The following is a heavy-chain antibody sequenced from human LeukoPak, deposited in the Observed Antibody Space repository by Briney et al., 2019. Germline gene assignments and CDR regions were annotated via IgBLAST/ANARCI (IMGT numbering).Heavy chain of an antibody. J-gene: IGHJ4*02. CDR2: ISYDGSNK. Sequence: GGSLRLSCAASGFTSSSYGMHWVRQAPGKGLEWVAVISYDGSNKYYVDSVKGRFTISRDNSKNTLYLQMNSLRPEDTAVYYCAKDRGEQWLVTSFDYWGQGTLVTVSS. V-gene: IGHV3-30*18. CDR1: GFTSSSYG. D-gene: IGHD6-19*01. CDR3: AKDRGEQWLVTSFDY.